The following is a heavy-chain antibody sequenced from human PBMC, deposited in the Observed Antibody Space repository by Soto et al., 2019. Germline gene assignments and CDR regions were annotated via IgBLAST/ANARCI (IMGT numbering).Heavy chain of an antibody. CDR3: ARMPIVGTTPYYFDS. J-gene: IGHJ4*02. Sequence: QLQLQESGPGLVKPSETLSLTCTVSGASITYSSYYWGWVRQPPGKGLEWIAYVYYSGSTYYNTSLKSRVTISLDTSETLFSLSLTSVTAADTAVYYCARMPIVGTTPYYFDSWGPGTLVTVSS. D-gene: IGHD1-1*01. V-gene: IGHV4-39*01. CDR1: GASITYSSYY. CDR2: VYYSGST.